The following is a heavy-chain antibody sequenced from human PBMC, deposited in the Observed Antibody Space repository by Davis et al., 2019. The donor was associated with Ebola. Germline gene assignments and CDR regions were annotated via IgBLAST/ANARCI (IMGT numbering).Heavy chain of an antibody. CDR3: ARDPAYCGGDCYPRAFDI. J-gene: IGHJ3*02. CDR2: ISSSSSYI. V-gene: IGHV3-21*01. D-gene: IGHD2-21*01. CDR1: GFTFRSYS. Sequence: PGGSLRLSCAASGFTFRSYSMNWVRQAPGKGLEWVSSISSSSSYIYYADSVKGRFTISRDNAKNSLYLQMNSLRAEDAAVYYCARDPAYCGGDCYPRAFDIWGQGTMVTVSS.